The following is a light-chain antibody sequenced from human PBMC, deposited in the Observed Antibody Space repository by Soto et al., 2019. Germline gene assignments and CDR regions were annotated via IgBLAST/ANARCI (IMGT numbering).Light chain of an antibody. Sequence: ESVLTQSPDTLSLSPGERATLSCRASQSIANSYLAWYQQRPGQAPRLLIYDTSNRATGIPDRFSGSGSGTDFTLTISRLEPEDFATYYCLQTYSTPPRLTFGGGTKVEI. CDR1: QSIANSY. CDR2: DTS. V-gene: IGKV3-20*01. J-gene: IGKJ4*01. CDR3: LQTYSTPPRLT.